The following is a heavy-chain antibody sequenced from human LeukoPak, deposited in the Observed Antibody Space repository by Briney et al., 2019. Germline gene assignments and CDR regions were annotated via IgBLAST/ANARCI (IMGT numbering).Heavy chain of an antibody. V-gene: IGHV4-59*02. Sequence: SETLSLTCTVSGVSVRSSFWSWIRQPPGKGLEYIGYVHHSGNTKYNPSLQSRVTMSVDTARSQFSLNLSSVTPADSAVYYCARHNGDSYLDLWARGSLVTVSS. CDR1: GVSVRSSF. CDR2: VHHSGNT. J-gene: IGHJ4*02. CDR3: ARHNGDSYLDL. D-gene: IGHD2-21*01.